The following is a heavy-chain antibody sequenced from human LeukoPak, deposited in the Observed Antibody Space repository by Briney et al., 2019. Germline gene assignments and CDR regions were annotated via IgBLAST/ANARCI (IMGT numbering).Heavy chain of an antibody. CDR1: GFTFSSHP. D-gene: IGHD3-10*01. Sequence: GGSLRLSCAASGFTFSSHPMSWVRQAPGKGLEWVSAITGSGATTFYADSVKGRFTISRDNSRNTLYLRMNSLRAEDTAIYYCAKLWTGSYPRYFDYWGQGTLVTVSS. J-gene: IGHJ4*02. CDR2: ITGSGATT. CDR3: AKLWTGSYPRYFDY. V-gene: IGHV3-23*01.